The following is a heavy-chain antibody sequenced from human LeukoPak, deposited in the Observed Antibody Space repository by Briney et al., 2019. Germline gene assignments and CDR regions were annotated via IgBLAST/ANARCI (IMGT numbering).Heavy chain of an antibody. CDR3: ARLHYGDPTSWFDP. Sequence: GASVKVSCKASGGTFSSYAISWVRQAPGQGLEWMGWINPNSGGTNYAQKFQGWVTMTRDTSISTAYMELSRLRSDDTAVYYCARLHYGDPTSWFDPWGQGTLVTVSS. V-gene: IGHV1-2*04. CDR1: GGTFSSYA. CDR2: INPNSGGT. J-gene: IGHJ5*02. D-gene: IGHD2-21*02.